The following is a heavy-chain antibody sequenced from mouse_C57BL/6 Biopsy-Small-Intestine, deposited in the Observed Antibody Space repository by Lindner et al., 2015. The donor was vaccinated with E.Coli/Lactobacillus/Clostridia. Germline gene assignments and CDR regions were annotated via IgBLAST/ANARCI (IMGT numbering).Heavy chain of an antibody. Sequence: SVKVSCKTSGYTFTNFGVTWVRQAPGQGLEWMGWVSGYNGDTHYLPRFQGRLAMTTDTSTATAYMELRSLRPDDTAVYYCATAWGPPYCTSASCYADHWGQGTLVTVSS. V-gene: IGHV14-4*02. CDR2: VSGYNGDT. D-gene: IGHD6-1*01. CDR1: GYTFTNFG. J-gene: IGHJ4*01. CDR3: ATAWGPPYCTSASCYADH.